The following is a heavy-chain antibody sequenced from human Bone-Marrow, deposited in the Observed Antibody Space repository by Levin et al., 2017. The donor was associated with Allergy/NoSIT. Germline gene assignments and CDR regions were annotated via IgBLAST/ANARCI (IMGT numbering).Heavy chain of an antibody. Sequence: LRLSCTVSGGSISSGDYYWSWIRQPPGKGLEWIGYIYYSGSTYYNPSLKSRVTISVDTSKNQFSLKLSSVTAADTAGYYCARAPYYYGSGSPPPGAFDIWGQGTMVTVSS. J-gene: IGHJ3*02. V-gene: IGHV4-30-4*01. CDR1: GGSISSGDYY. CDR3: ARAPYYYGSGSPPPGAFDI. CDR2: IYYSGST. D-gene: IGHD3-10*01.